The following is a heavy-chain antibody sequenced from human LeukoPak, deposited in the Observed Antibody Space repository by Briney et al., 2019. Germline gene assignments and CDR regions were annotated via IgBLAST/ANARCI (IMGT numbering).Heavy chain of an antibody. CDR2: ISAYNGNT. Sequence: GASVKVSCKASGYTFTSYGISWVRQAPGQGLEWMGWISAYNGNTNYAQKLQGRVTMTTDTSTSTAYMELRSLRSDDTAVYYCARELGYCSGGSCRLHGMDVWGQGTTVTVSS. CDR1: GYTFTSYG. J-gene: IGHJ6*02. D-gene: IGHD2-15*01. V-gene: IGHV1-18*01. CDR3: ARELGYCSGGSCRLHGMDV.